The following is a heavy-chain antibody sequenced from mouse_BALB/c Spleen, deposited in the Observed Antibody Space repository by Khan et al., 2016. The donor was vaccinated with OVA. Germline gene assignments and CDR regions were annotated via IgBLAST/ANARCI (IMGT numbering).Heavy chain of an antibody. D-gene: IGHD2-4*01. CDR2: INYSGNT. V-gene: IGHV3-2*02. J-gene: IGHJ3*01. CDR3: ERKDYYDYDPFPY. Sequence: VQLKESGPGLVKPSQSLSLTCTVTGYSITSEYAWNWIRQFPENKLEWMGYINYSGNTRFNPSLKSRTSITRDTSKNQFFLQLNSVTTEDTATYYCERKDYYDYDPFPYGGQGTLVTVSA. CDR1: GYSITSEYA.